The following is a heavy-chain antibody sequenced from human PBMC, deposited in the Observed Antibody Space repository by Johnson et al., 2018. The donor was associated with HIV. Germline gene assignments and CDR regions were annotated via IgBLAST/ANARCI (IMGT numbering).Heavy chain of an antibody. CDR2: INQDGSEK. CDR3: AKEERHAFDI. Sequence: LVESGGGLVQPGGSLRLSCAASGFTFSSYWISLVRQAPGKGLEWVANINQDGSEKYYVDSVKGRFTISRDNAKNSLYLQMNSLRAEDTAVYYCAKEERHAFDIWGQGTMVTVSS. CDR1: GFTFSSYW. V-gene: IGHV3-7*01. J-gene: IGHJ3*02.